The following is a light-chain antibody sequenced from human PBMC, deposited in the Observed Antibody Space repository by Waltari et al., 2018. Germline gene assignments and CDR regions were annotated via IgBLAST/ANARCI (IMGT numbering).Light chain of an antibody. CDR2: KAS. CDR1: ENVNNY. J-gene: IGKJ4*01. CDR3: QHGYGTPLT. V-gene: IGKV1-39*01. Sequence: DIQMTQSPSSLSASVGDRVTIPCRASENVNNYLNWYQQKPGKAPKFLIYKASTLQSGVPSRFSGSGSGTDYTFTISSLQSEDVATYYCQHGYGTPLTFGGGTKVEIK.